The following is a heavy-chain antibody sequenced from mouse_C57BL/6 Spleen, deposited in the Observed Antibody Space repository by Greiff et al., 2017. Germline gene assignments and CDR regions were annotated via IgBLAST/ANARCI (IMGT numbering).Heavy chain of an antibody. CDR2: ISSGGSYT. J-gene: IGHJ2*01. CDR3: ARHREGYFCY. CDR1: GFTFSSYG. V-gene: IGHV5-6*01. Sequence: EVKVVESGGDLVKPGGSLKLSCAASGFTFSSYGMSWVRQTPDKRLEWVATISSGGSYTYYPDSVKGRFTISRDNAKNTLYLQMSSLKSEDTAMYYGARHREGYFCYWGQGTTLTVSS.